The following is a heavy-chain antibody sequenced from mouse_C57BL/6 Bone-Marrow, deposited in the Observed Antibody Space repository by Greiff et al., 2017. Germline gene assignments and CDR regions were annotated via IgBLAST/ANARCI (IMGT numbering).Heavy chain of an antibody. V-gene: IGHV1-82*01. CDR2: IYPGDGDT. CDR1: GYAFSSSW. CDR3: ARDLASTTAYAMDY. D-gene: IGHD1-2*01. J-gene: IGHJ4*01. Sequence: QVQLQQSGPELVKPGASVKISCKASGYAFSSSWMNWVKQRPGKGLEWIGRIYPGDGDTNYNGKFKGKATLTADESSSTAYMQLSSLTSEDSAVYFCARDLASTTAYAMDYWGRGTSVTVSA.